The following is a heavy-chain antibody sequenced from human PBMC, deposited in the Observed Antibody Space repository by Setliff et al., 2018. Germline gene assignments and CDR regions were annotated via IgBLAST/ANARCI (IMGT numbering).Heavy chain of an antibody. CDR2: IYYSGST. J-gene: IGHJ5*02. D-gene: IGHD6-6*01. CDR3: ARRPGQLVEGSWFDP. CDR1: GGSISSGGYY. V-gene: IGHV4-31*03. Sequence: PSETLSLTCTVSGGSISSGGYYWSWIRQHPGKGLEWIGYIYYSGSTYYNPSLKSRVTISVDTSKNQFFLKLSSVTAADTAMYYCARRPGQLVEGSWFDPWGQGTLVTVSS.